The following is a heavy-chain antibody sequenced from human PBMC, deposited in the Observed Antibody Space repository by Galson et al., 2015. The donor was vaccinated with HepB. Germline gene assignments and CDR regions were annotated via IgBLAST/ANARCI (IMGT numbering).Heavy chain of an antibody. Sequence: SLRLSCAASGFTFSSYIIHWVRKAPGKGLEWLSSISGGSDYIYYADSVEGRFTISRDNAKKSLYLQMNSLRGEDTAVYYCATRMVYTGYYDVHWGQGTLVTVSS. D-gene: IGHD1-26*01. CDR3: ATRMVYTGYYDVH. J-gene: IGHJ4*02. CDR1: GFTFSSYI. V-gene: IGHV3-21*01. CDR2: ISGGSDYI.